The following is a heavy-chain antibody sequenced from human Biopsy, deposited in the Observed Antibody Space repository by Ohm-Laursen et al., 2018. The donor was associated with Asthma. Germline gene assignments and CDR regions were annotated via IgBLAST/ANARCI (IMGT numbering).Heavy chain of an antibody. CDR1: GDSIDSGDYS. D-gene: IGHD6-19*01. Sequence: TLSLTCGVSGDSIDSGDYSWTWIRQSPGVGLEWIGYIYRNGDTYYNPTLKNRVTISIDRSKNQFSLRLRSVTAADTAVYYCARGDSSGWSHYYFDYWGQGTLVTVSS. CDR2: IYRNGDT. CDR3: ARGDSSGWSHYYFDY. V-gene: IGHV4-30-2*06. J-gene: IGHJ4*02.